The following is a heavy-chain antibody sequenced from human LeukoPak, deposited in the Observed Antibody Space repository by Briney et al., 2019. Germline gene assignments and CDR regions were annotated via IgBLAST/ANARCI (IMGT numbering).Heavy chain of an antibody. CDR3: AKQRRALVVPSTLDY. J-gene: IGHJ4*02. Sequence: GGSLRLSCAASGFTFNYDALSWVRQAPGKGLQWVSAISGSGSSTYHADSVQGRFTTSRDNSKNTLYLHMVSLRAEDTAIYYCAKQRRALVVPSTLDYWGQGTLVTVSS. CDR1: GFTFNYDA. CDR2: ISGSGSST. V-gene: IGHV3-23*01. D-gene: IGHD2-2*01.